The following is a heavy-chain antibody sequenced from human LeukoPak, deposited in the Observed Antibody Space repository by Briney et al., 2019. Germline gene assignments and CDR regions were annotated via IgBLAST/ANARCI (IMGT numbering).Heavy chain of an antibody. D-gene: IGHD2-8*01. CDR3: ARAPFYCTNGVCYYYYYYMDV. CDR2: ISSSSSTI. Sequence: GGSLRLSCAASGFTFSSYSMNWVRQAPGKGLEWVSYISSSSSTIYYADSVKGRFTISRDNAKNSLYLQMNSLRAEDTAVYYCARAPFYCTNGVCYYYYYYMDVWGKGTTVTVSS. J-gene: IGHJ6*03. CDR1: GFTFSSYS. V-gene: IGHV3-48*04.